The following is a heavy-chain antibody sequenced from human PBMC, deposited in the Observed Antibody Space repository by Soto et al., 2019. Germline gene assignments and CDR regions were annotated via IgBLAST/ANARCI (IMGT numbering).Heavy chain of an antibody. CDR3: AHEETYYDSSGQASWFDP. D-gene: IGHD3-22*01. CDR2: IYWDDDK. CDR1: GFSLSTSGVG. V-gene: IGHV2-5*02. Sequence: QITLKESGPTLVKPTQTLTLTCTFSGFSLSTSGVGVGWIRQPPGKALEWLALIYWDDDKRYSPSLKSRLTITQDTSKNPMVLTMTNMDPVDTATYYCAHEETYYDSSGQASWFDPWGQGTPVTVSS. J-gene: IGHJ5*02.